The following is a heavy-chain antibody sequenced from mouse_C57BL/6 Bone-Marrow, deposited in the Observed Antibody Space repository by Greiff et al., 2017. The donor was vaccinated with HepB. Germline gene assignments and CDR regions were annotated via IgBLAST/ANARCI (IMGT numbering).Heavy chain of an antibody. Sequence: VMLVESGPGLVQPSQSLSITCTVSGFSLTSYGVHWVRQSPGKGLEWLGVIWSGGSTDYNAAFISRLSISKDNSKSQVFFKMNSLQADDTAIYYCASYGPFAYWGQGTLVTVSA. CDR3: ASYGPFAY. D-gene: IGHD1-1*02. V-gene: IGHV2-2*01. J-gene: IGHJ3*01. CDR2: IWSGGST. CDR1: GFSLTSYG.